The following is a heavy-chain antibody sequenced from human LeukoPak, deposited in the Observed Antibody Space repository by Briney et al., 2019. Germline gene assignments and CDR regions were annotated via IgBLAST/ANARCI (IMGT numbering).Heavy chain of an antibody. CDR1: GFTFSSYW. D-gene: IGHD2-2*02. J-gene: IGHJ4*02. CDR2: IKQDGSEK. Sequence: GGSLRLSCAASGFTFSSYWMSWVRQAPGKGLEWVANIKQDGSEKYYVDSVKGRFTISRDNAKNSLYLQMNSLRAEDTAVYYCASIGYCSSTSCYSEYWGPGTLVTVSS. CDR3: ASIGYCSSTSCYSEY. V-gene: IGHV3-7*01.